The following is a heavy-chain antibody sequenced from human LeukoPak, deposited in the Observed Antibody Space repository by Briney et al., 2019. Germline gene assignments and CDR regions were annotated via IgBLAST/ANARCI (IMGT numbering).Heavy chain of an antibody. CDR3: ARSQKWELHALGAFDI. D-gene: IGHD1-26*01. CDR1: GYSISSGYY. V-gene: IGHV4-38-2*02. Sequence: PSETLSLTCTVSGYSISSGYYWGWIRQPPGKGLEWIGSIYHSGSTYYNPSLKSRVTISVDRSKNQFSLKLSSVTAADTAVYYCARSQKWELHALGAFDIWGQGTMVTVSS. J-gene: IGHJ3*02. CDR2: IYHSGST.